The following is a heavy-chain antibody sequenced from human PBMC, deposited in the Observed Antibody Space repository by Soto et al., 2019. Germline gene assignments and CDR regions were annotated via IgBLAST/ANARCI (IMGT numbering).Heavy chain of an antibody. CDR3: ASFPPSAVAGSYYYYGMDV. V-gene: IGHV3-30-3*01. CDR2: ISYDGSNK. Sequence: GGSLRLSCAASGFTFSSYAMHWVRQAPGKGLEWVAVISYDGSNKYYADSVKGRFTISRDNSKNTLYLQMNSLRAEDTAVYYCASFPPSAVAGSYYYYGMDVWGQGTTVTVSS. J-gene: IGHJ6*02. CDR1: GFTFSSYA. D-gene: IGHD6-19*01.